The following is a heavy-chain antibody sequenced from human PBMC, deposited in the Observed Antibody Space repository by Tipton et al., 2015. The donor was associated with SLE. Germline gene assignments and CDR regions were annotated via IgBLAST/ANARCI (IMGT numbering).Heavy chain of an antibody. V-gene: IGHV4-30-4*08. CDR2: IHHTGTT. J-gene: IGHJ4*02. CDR1: GGSISSGDYY. Sequence: TLSLTCTVSGGSISSGDYYWIWIRQPPGKGLECIGEIHHTGTTNYNPSLKSRLSISMDTSKNQFSLRLNSVTAADTAVYYCARRTGIAVTGTHFDRWGQGTLVTVSS. CDR3: ARRTGIAVTGTHFDR. D-gene: IGHD6-19*01.